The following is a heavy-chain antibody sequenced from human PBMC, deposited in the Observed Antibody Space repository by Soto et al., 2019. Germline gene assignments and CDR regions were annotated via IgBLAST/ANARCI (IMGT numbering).Heavy chain of an antibody. CDR1: GSTFTRYY. Sequence: ASVKVSCTAPGSTFTRYYMHGVRQAPEQGLECMGIINPSGGSTSYAQRSQGRVTITRGTSTGTDYMELSSMRSGDKAVYYCARGATSGALLSTDAFDIWGQGTMVTV. J-gene: IGHJ3*02. V-gene: IGHV1-46*03. CDR3: ARGATSGALLSTDAFDI. CDR2: INPSGGST. D-gene: IGHD3-10*01.